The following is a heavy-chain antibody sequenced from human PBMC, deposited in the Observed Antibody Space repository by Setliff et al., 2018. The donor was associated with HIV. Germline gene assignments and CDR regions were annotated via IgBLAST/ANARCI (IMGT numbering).Heavy chain of an antibody. J-gene: IGHJ6*03. D-gene: IGHD1-26*01. CDR2: INPSSGGT. CDR1: GYTFTGYY. CDR3: ATWGGSPDGYFYYYMDV. V-gene: IGHV1-2*06. Sequence: VKVSCKASGYTFTGYYIHWVRRAPGQGLGWMGRINPSSGGTNYAPKFQGRVTMTRDKSISTAYMELSRLRSDDTAVYYCATWGGSPDGYFYYYMDVWGKGTTVTVSS.